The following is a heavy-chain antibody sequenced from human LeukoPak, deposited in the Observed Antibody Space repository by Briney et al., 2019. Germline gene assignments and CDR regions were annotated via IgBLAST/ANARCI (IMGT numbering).Heavy chain of an antibody. CDR1: VGTFSSYA. D-gene: IGHD6-13*01. CDR2: SIPIFGTA. Sequence: SVKVSCKASVGTFSSYAISWVRHAPGQGLEWRGGSIPIFGTAKYAQKFPGRVTITADESTSTAYMELSSLRSEDTAVYYCARHRTGYSSSWYALLDYWGQGTLVTVSS. CDR3: ARHRTGYSSSWYALLDY. J-gene: IGHJ4*02. V-gene: IGHV1-69*13.